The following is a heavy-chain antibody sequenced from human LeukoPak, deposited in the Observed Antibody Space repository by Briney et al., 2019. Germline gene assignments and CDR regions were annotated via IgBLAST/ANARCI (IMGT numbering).Heavy chain of an antibody. Sequence: SETLSLTCTVSGGSISSYYWSWIRQPPEKGLEWIGYIYTSGSTNYNPSLKSRVTISVDTSKNQFSLKLSSVTAADTAVYYCARHKPRDTGWFDPWGQETLVTVSS. J-gene: IGHJ5*02. CDR1: GGSISSYY. V-gene: IGHV4-4*09. CDR3: ARHKPRDTGWFDP. CDR2: IYTSGST.